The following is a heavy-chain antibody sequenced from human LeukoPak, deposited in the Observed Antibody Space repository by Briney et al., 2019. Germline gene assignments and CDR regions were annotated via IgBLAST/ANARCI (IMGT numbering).Heavy chain of an antibody. J-gene: IGHJ5*02. CDR1: GYTFTGYY. Sequence: ASEKVSCKASGYTFTGYYMHWVRQAPGQGLEWMGRINPNSGGTNYAQKFQGRVTMTRDTSISTAYTELSRLRSDDTAVYYCASQGPHYDFWSGYSNWFDPWGQGTLVTVSS. V-gene: IGHV1-2*06. CDR2: INPNSGGT. D-gene: IGHD3-3*01. CDR3: ASQGPHYDFWSGYSNWFDP.